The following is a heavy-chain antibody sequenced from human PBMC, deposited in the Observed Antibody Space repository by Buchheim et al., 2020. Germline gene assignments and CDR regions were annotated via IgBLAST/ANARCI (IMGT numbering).Heavy chain of an antibody. V-gene: IGHV1-18*01. CDR1: GYTFTSYG. D-gene: IGHD2-2*01. Sequence: QVQLVQSGAEVKKPGASVKVSCKASGYTFTSYGISWVRQAPGQGLEWMGWISAYNGNTNYAQKLQGRVTMTTDTSTSTAYMELRSLRSDDTAVYYCARAIEGDIVVVPAATRYYYYYYMDVWGKGTT. CDR2: ISAYNGNT. J-gene: IGHJ6*03. CDR3: ARAIEGDIVVVPAATRYYYYYYMDV.